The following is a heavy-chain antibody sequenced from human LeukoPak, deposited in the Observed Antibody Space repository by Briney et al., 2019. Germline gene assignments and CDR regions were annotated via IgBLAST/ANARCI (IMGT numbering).Heavy chain of an antibody. D-gene: IGHD6-19*01. J-gene: IGHJ4*02. V-gene: IGHV1-18*01. Sequence: GASVKVSCKASGGTFSSYAISWVRQAPGQGLEWMGWISPYNENRKYAQKFQGRVTMTTDTSTNTAYMELRSLRSDDTAVYYCGREPSESFIDYWGQGTLVTVSS. CDR2: ISPYNENR. CDR1: GGTFSSYA. CDR3: GREPSESFIDY.